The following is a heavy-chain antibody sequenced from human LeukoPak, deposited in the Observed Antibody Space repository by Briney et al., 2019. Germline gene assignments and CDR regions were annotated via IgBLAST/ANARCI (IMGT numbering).Heavy chain of an antibody. CDR1: GFTLTSYP. CDR2: INTDTGDP. D-gene: IGHD2-15*01. Sequence: ASVKVSCKASGFTLTSYPMSWVRQAPGQWLEWMGWINTDTGDPTYAQGFTGRFVFSLDTSVSTAYLQISGLKADDSAVYYCARELTSWSFDLWGQGTMVTVSS. J-gene: IGHJ3*01. V-gene: IGHV7-4-1*02. CDR3: ARELTSWSFDL.